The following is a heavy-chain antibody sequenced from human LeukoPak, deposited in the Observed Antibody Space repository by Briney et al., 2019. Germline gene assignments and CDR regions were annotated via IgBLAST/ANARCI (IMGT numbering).Heavy chain of an antibody. CDR1: GGTFSSYA. CDR2: IIPIFGTA. Sequence: PVKVSCKASGGTFSSYAISWVRQAPGQGLEWMGGIIPIFGTANYAQKFQGRVTITADESTSTAYMELSSLRSEDTAVYYCARDCSSTSCLNYYYYGMDVWGKGTTVTVSS. J-gene: IGHJ6*04. D-gene: IGHD2-2*01. V-gene: IGHV1-69*13. CDR3: ARDCSSTSCLNYYYYGMDV.